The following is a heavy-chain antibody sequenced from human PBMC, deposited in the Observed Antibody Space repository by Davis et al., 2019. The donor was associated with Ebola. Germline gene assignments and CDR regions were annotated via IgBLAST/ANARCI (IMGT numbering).Heavy chain of an antibody. Sequence: SETLSLTCAVYGGSFSGYYWSWIRQPPGKGLEWIGAINHSGSTNYNPSLKSRVTISVDTSKNQFSLKLSSVTAADTAVYYCARLTGYYDSSGYYYNWFDPWGQGTLVTVSS. CDR2: INHSGST. D-gene: IGHD3-22*01. CDR1: GGSFSGYY. CDR3: ARLTGYYDSSGYYYNWFDP. J-gene: IGHJ5*02. V-gene: IGHV4-34*01.